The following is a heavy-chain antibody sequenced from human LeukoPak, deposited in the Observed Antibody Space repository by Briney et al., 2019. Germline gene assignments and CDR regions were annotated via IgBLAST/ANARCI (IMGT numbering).Heavy chain of an antibody. D-gene: IGHD1-26*01. CDR1: GFTFDDYA. J-gene: IGHJ4*02. CDR2: ISGDGGTT. V-gene: IGHV3-43*02. Sequence: GGSLRLSCAASGFTFDDYAMHWVRQAPGKGLEWVSLISGDGGTTYYGGSVKGRFTISRDNAKNSLYLQMNSLRAEDTAVYYCARDPVGATTPDCWGQGALVTVSS. CDR3: ARDPVGATTPDC.